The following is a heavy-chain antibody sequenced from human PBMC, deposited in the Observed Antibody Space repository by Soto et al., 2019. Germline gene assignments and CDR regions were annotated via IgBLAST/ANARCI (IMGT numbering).Heavy chain of an antibody. V-gene: IGHV1-69*01. CDR2: IIPVFGTS. Sequence: QVQLVQSGAEVKKPGSSVKVSCRASGDSFSNYAVNWLRQAPGRGLEWMGGIIPVFGTSNYAEKFQGRLTITADESTSTAYMELSSLTSEDTAVYYCARAVRTGFYGIDVW. CDR1: GDSFSNYA. J-gene: IGHJ6*01. CDR3: ARAVRTGFYGIDV.